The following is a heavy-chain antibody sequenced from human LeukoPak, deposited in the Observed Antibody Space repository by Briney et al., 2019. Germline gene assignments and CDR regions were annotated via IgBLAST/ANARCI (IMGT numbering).Heavy chain of an antibody. CDR3: AKAAHYDSSGYYRYYYGMDV. Sequence: PGRSLRLSCAASGFTFSSYGMHWVRQAPGKGLEWVAVISYDGSNKYYADSVKGRFTISRDNSKNTLYLQMNSLRAEDTAVYYCAKAAHYDSSGYYRYYYGMDVWGQGTTVTVSS. CDR2: ISYDGSNK. J-gene: IGHJ6*02. V-gene: IGHV3-30*18. D-gene: IGHD3-22*01. CDR1: GFTFSSYG.